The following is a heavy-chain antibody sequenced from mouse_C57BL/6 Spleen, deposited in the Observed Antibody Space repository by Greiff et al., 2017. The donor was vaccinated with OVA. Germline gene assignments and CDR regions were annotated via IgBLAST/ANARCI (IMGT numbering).Heavy chain of an antibody. J-gene: IGHJ3*01. CDR3: ARGGTDYDGAWFAY. CDR1: GYAFTNYL. Sequence: QVQLQQSGAELVRPGTSVKVSCKASGYAFTNYLIEWVKQRPGQGLEWIGVINPGSGGTNYNEKFKGKATLTADKSSSTAYMQLSSLTSEDSAVYFCARGGTDYDGAWFAYWGQGTLVTVSA. V-gene: IGHV1-54*01. CDR2: INPGSGGT. D-gene: IGHD2-4*01.